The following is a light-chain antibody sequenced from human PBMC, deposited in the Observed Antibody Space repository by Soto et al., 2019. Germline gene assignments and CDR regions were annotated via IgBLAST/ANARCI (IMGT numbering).Light chain of an antibody. CDR1: QSVTNNS. V-gene: IGKV3-20*01. CDR3: QHYGYGRAA. Sequence: ENVLTQSPGTLSLSPGERVSLSCRASQSVTNNSLAWYQQKPGQPPRLLVYGASSRATGVPDRFSGSGSGTEFSLTIGRLETEDFAVYYCQHYGYGRAAFGQGKRLEIK. J-gene: IGKJ5*01. CDR2: GAS.